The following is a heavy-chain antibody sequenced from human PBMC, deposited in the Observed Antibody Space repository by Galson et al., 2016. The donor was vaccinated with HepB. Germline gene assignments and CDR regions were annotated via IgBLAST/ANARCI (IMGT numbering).Heavy chain of an antibody. Sequence: SLRLSCAASGFPEFTFSSYGMHWVRQAPGKGLEWVAIISYDGSNIYYADSVKGRFTISRDNSKDTLYLQMSSLRTDDTAVYYCAGVGVTPFDYWGQGALVTVSS. D-gene: IGHD3-10*01. CDR2: ISYDGSNI. J-gene: IGHJ4*02. V-gene: IGHV3-30*03. CDR1: GFPEFTFSSYG. CDR3: AGVGVTPFDY.